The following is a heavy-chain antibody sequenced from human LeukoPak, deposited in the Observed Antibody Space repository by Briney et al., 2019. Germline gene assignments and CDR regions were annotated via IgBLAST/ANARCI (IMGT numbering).Heavy chain of an antibody. Sequence: SETLSLTCTVSGGSIGSYYWSWIRQPPGKGLGWIGYIYYSGSTNYNPSLKSRVTISVDTSKNQFSLKLSSVTAADTAVYFCARGPYGSGKNYYYYGMDVWGKGTTVTVSS. CDR1: GGSIGSYY. D-gene: IGHD3-10*01. CDR2: IYYSGST. CDR3: ARGPYGSGKNYYYYGMDV. J-gene: IGHJ6*04. V-gene: IGHV4-59*01.